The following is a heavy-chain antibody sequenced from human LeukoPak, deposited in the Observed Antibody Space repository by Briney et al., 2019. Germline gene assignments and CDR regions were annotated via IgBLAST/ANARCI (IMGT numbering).Heavy chain of an antibody. Sequence: GGSLRLSCAASGFTFSTYTMNWVRQAPGKGLEWVSSIPASGTYSHHADSVKGRFTISRDNAKNSLYLDMDSLRAEDTAVYYCVRGDSRDYWGQGTLVTVSS. V-gene: IGHV3-21*01. CDR3: VRGDSRDY. J-gene: IGHJ4*02. CDR1: GFTFSTYT. CDR2: IPASGTYS. D-gene: IGHD6-13*01.